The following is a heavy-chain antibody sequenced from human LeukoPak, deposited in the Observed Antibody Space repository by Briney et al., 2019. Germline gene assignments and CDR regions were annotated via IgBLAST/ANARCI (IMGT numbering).Heavy chain of an antibody. CDR1: GFTFSSYW. Sequence: GGSLRLSCAASGFTFSSYWMHWVRQAPGKGLVWVSRINSDGSSTSYADSVKGRFTISRDNAKNTLYLQMNSLRAEDTAMYYCARDPYYCSSTSCYAGWFDPWGQGTLVTVSS. D-gene: IGHD2-2*01. V-gene: IGHV3-74*01. CDR3: ARDPYYCSSTSCYAGWFDP. CDR2: INSDGSST. J-gene: IGHJ5*02.